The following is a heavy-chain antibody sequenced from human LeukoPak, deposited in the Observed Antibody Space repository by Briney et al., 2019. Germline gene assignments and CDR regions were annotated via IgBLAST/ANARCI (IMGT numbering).Heavy chain of an antibody. J-gene: IGHJ4*02. V-gene: IGHV3-74*01. CDR1: GFAYSSNW. D-gene: IGHD3-3*01. CDR2: IKGDGIST. Sequence: PGGSLRLSCAASGFAYSSNWRHWVRHAPGQGLVWVSRIKGDGISTNYADSVKGRFTISRDIAKNTLYLQMNSLRAEDTGVYYCAKDHYWSIDYWGRGTLVTVSS. CDR3: AKDHYWSIDY.